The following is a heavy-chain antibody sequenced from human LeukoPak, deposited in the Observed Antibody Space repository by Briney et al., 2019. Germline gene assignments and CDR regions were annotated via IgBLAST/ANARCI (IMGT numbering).Heavy chain of an antibody. D-gene: IGHD4-11*01. CDR1: GGSVSNYY. Sequence: SETLSLTCTVSGGSVSNYYWSWIRQPPGKGLEWIGYMYYSGSTNYNPTLKSRVTISVDASKNQFSLKLNSVTAADTAVYYCARGATVTSPSYYYYYMDVWGKGTTVTVSS. J-gene: IGHJ6*03. CDR3: ARGATVTSPSYYYYYMDV. V-gene: IGHV4-59*08. CDR2: MYYSGST.